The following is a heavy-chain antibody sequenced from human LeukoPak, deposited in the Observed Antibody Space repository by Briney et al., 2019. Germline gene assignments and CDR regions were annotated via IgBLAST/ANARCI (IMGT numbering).Heavy chain of an antibody. V-gene: IGHV4-59*01. CDR3: ARGTSEMYSSGWYSSFDY. CDR2: IYYSGST. CDR1: GGSISSYY. D-gene: IGHD6-19*01. Sequence: PSETPSLTCTVSGGSISSYYWSWIRQPPGKGLEWIGYIYYSGSTNYNPSLKSRVTISVDTSKNQFSLKLSSVTAADTAVYYCARGTSEMYSSGWYSSFDYWGQGTLVTVSS. J-gene: IGHJ4*02.